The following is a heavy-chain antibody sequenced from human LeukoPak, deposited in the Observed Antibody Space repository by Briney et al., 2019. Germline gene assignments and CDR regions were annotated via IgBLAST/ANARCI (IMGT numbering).Heavy chain of an antibody. J-gene: IGHJ3*02. Sequence: PSETLSLTCSVSGGSISSSSYYWGWIRQPPGKGLEWIGSIYYSGSTNYNPSLKSRVTISVDTSKNQFSLKLSSVTAADTAVYYCAREANCSGGSCYNNDAFDIWGQGTMVTVSS. CDR1: GGSISSSSYY. CDR2: IYYSGST. V-gene: IGHV4-39*07. D-gene: IGHD2-15*01. CDR3: AREANCSGGSCYNNDAFDI.